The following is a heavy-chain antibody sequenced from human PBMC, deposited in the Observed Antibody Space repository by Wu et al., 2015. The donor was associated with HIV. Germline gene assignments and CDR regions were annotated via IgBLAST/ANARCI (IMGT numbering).Heavy chain of an antibody. D-gene: IGHD6-19*01. CDR1: GGSFSSYA. CDR3: ARNTDSVATSLYSLGV. J-gene: IGHJ6*02. V-gene: IGHV1-69*12. CDR2: IIPIFGTT. Sequence: QVQLVQSGAEVKKPGSSVKVSCKASGGSFSSYAIIWVRQAPGQGLEWMGGIIPIFGTTKYAQKFQGRVTITAYESTKTAYMELSSLRSDDTAVYYCARNTDSVATSLYSLGVWGQGTTVTVSS.